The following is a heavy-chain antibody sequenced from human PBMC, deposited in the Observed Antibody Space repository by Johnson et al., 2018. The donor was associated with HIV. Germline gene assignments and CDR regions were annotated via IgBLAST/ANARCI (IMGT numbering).Heavy chain of an antibody. Sequence: QVQLVESGGGVVQPGRSLRLSCAASGFTFSSYAMHWVRQAPGKGLEWVAVISYDGSNKYYADSVKGRFTISRDNSENTLYLQMNSLRAEDTAVYYCARDGGDCSSTSCFRHWASAFDIWGQGTMVTVSS. D-gene: IGHD2-2*01. CDR3: ARDGGDCSSTSCFRHWASAFDI. V-gene: IGHV3-30-3*01. CDR1: GFTFSSYA. J-gene: IGHJ3*02. CDR2: ISYDGSNK.